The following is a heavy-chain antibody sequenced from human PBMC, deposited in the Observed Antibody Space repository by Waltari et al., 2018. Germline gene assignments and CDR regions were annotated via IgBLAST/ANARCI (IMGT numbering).Heavy chain of an antibody. CDR1: GGSISSYY. CDR3: ARLVRGDGYFDY. V-gene: IGHV4-59*01. D-gene: IGHD3-10*01. CDR2: IYYSGST. J-gene: IGHJ4*02. Sequence: QVQLQESGPGLVKPSETLSLTCTVSGGSISSYYWSWIRQPPGKGLEWIGYIYYSGSTSFNPSLRSRVTISIDTSKNQFSLKLRFVTAADTAVYYCARLVRGDGYFDYWGQGTLVTVSS.